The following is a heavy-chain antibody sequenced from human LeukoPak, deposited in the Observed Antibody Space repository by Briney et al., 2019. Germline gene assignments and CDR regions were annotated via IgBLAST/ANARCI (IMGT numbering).Heavy chain of an antibody. CDR1: GYTFTGYY. D-gene: IGHD6-13*01. CDR3: ARTPPNSWYNSF. Sequence: ASVKVSCKASGYTFTGYYIHWVRQAPGQGLEWMGWINPNSGGTDYAHEFQGRVTMTRVTSISTAYMELSRLRSDDTAVYFCARTPPNSWYNSFWGQGTLVTVSS. J-gene: IGHJ4*02. CDR2: INPNSGGT. V-gene: IGHV1-2*07.